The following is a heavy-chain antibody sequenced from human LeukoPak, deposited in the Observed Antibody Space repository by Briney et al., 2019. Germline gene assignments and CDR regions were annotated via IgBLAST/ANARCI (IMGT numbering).Heavy chain of an antibody. D-gene: IGHD2/OR15-2a*01. J-gene: IGHJ4*02. CDR1: GFSVSNNY. V-gene: IGHV3-53*01. Sequence: GGSLRLSCAASGFSVSNNYMSWVRQAPGKGLEWVSVIYSGGSTFYADSVKGRFTISRDNSKNTLYLQMNSLRAEDTAVYYCAKVASMAYFDYWGQGTLVTVSS. CDR2: IYSGGST. CDR3: AKVASMAYFDY.